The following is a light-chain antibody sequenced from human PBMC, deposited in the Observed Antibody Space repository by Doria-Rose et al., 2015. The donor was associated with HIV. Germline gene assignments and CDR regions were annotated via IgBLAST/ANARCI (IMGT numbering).Light chain of an antibody. Sequence: DIQMTQSPSSLSASVGDTVTITCRASQRTDNYLNWYQHKPGKATKLLISATSTLQTGVPSRFSGSKSGTDFTLTITSLQPDDLATYYCQQSYMAPQTFGQGTKVEIK. CDR3: QQSYMAPQT. J-gene: IGKJ1*01. CDR1: QRTDNY. V-gene: IGKV1-39*01. CDR2: ATS.